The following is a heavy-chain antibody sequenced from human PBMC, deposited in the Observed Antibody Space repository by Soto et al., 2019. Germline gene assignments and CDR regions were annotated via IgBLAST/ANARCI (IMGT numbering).Heavy chain of an antibody. V-gene: IGHV3-30*19. CDR1: GFRFKSFV. CDR3: ARWGTTGGFDL. Sequence: QLQLVESGGGVVQPGTSLRLSCAASGFRFKSFVMHWVRQAPGKGLEWVAFTSYDGSNKDYGDSVKGRFTVARDNSPNTLLLQMDFVRPEDTALYYCARWGTTGGFDLWGQGSLVSVSS. CDR2: TSYDGSNK. J-gene: IGHJ4*02. D-gene: IGHD3-16*01.